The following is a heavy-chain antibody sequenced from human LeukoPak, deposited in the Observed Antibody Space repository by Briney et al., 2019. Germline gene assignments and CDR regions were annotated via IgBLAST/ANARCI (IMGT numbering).Heavy chain of an antibody. CDR2: IYTSGST. Sequence: PSETLSLTCTVPGGSISSYYWSWIRQPAGKGLEWIGRIYTSGSTNYNPSLKSRVTMSVDTSKNQFSLKLSSVTAADTAVYYCARGGDSGSWYYYYGMDVWGQGTTVTVSS. V-gene: IGHV4-4*07. CDR1: GGSISSYY. J-gene: IGHJ6*02. CDR3: ARGGDSGSWYYYYGMDV. D-gene: IGHD6-13*01.